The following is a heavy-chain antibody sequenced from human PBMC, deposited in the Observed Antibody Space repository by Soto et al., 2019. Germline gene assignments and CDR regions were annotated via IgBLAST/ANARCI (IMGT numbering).Heavy chain of an antibody. V-gene: IGHV1-18*01. CDR1: GYTFTSYG. J-gene: IGHJ6*02. CDR3: ARVRSHYYYYGMDV. Sequence: GASVKVSCKASGYTFTSYGISWVRQAPGQGLEWMGWISAYNGNTNYAQKLQGRVTMTTDTSTSTAYMELRSLRSDDTAVYYCARVRSHYYYYGMDVWGQGTTVTVSS. CDR2: ISAYNGNT. D-gene: IGHD3-10*01.